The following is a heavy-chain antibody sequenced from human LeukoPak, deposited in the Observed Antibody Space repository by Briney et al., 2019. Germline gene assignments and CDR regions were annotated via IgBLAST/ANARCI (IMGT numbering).Heavy chain of an antibody. Sequence: SVKVSCKASGDTFSSYTISWVRQAPGQGLEWMGRIIPILGIANYAQKFQGRVTITADKSTSTAYMELSSLRSEDTAVYYCARSLSRYCSSTSCMDAFDIWGQGTMVTVSS. CDR1: GDTFSSYT. V-gene: IGHV1-69*02. J-gene: IGHJ3*02. CDR2: IIPILGIA. CDR3: ARSLSRYCSSTSCMDAFDI. D-gene: IGHD2-2*01.